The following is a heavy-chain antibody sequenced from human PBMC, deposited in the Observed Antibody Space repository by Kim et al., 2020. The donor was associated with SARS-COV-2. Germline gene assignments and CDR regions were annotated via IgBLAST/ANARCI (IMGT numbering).Heavy chain of an antibody. D-gene: IGHD2-2*01. V-gene: IGHV1-46*01. CDR3: AREIPDTLYFDY. J-gene: IGHJ4*02. Sequence: SAQTFRNRATVTRETSTTTVYMELSSLRSEDTAVYFCAREIPDTLYFDYWGQGAQVTVSS.